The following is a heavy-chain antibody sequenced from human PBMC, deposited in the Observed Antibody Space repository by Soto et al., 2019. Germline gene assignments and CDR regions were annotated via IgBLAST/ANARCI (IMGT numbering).Heavy chain of an antibody. D-gene: IGHD3-22*01. CDR1: EFTFSSYA. J-gene: IGHJ6*02. Sequence: GGSPRLSCAASEFTFSSYAMNWVRQAPGKGLEWVSVISGGGGTTYYADSVKGRFRISRDNSKNTLYLQMNSLRVEDTAVYYCAKGKVAYDNSGLQYFYYFPMNVWGQGTTVTVS. CDR2: ISGGGGTT. CDR3: AKGKVAYDNSGLQYFYYFPMNV. V-gene: IGHV3-23*01.